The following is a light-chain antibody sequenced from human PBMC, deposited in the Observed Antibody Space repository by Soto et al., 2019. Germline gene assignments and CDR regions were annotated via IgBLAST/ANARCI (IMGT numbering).Light chain of an antibody. V-gene: IGLV1-40*01. CDR2: ANT. Sequence: QSVLTQSPPVSGAPGQRVTISCTGSSSNIGAGYDVHWYQQFPGTAPKLLIHANTNRPSGVPDRFSGSKSGTSASLAITGLQPEDEADYYCQSYDSSLKNSVFGGGTKLTVL. CDR1: SSNIGAGYD. J-gene: IGLJ3*02. CDR3: QSYDSSLKNSV.